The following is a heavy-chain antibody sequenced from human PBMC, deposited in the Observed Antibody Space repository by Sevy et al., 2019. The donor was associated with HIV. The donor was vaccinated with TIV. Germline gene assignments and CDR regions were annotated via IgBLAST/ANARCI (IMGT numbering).Heavy chain of an antibody. CDR3: STDIVVQSGYSYDFSRINPDFSHNSGADV. D-gene: IGHD5-18*01. CDR1: GFTFRNAW. J-gene: IGHJ6*02. V-gene: IGHV3-15*04. Sequence: GGSLRLSCVASGFTFRNAWMTWVRQVPGKGLEWVGRIVNDPDGGTTDYAAPVKGRFIISRDDSKNTLYLQMNSLKTVETAVNYCSTDIVVQSGYSYDFSRINPDFSHNSGADVWGQGTTVTVSS. CDR2: IVNDPDGGTT.